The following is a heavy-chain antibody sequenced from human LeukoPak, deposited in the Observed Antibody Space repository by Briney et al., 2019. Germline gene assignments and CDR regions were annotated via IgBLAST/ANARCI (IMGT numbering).Heavy chain of an antibody. J-gene: IGHJ4*02. CDR1: GYTFTSYA. D-gene: IGHD3-22*01. V-gene: IGHV1-3*01. Sequence: GASVKVSCKASGYTFTSYAMHWVRQAPGQRLEWMGWINAGNGNTKYSQKFQGRVIITRDTSASTAYMELSSLRSEDTAVYYCARASYYYDSSGYYAPLDYWGQGTLVTVSS. CDR2: INAGNGNT. CDR3: ARASYYYDSSGYYAPLDY.